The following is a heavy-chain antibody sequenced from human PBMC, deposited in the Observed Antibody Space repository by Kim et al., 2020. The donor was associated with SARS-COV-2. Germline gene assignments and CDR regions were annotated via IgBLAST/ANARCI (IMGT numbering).Heavy chain of an antibody. Sequence: GGSLRLSCAASGFTFSSYAMHWVRQAPGKGLEWVAVISYDGSNKYYADSVKGRFTISRDNSKNTLYLQMNSLRAEDTAVYYCARDERAYSSSWYFGDENGYYYYGMDVWGQGTTVTVSS. V-gene: IGHV3-30*04. CDR1: GFTFSSYA. J-gene: IGHJ6*02. D-gene: IGHD6-13*01. CDR2: ISYDGSNK. CDR3: ARDERAYSSSWYFGDENGYYYYGMDV.